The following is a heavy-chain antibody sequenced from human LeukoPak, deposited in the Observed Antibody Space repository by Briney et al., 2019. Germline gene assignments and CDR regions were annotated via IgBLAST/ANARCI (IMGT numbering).Heavy chain of an antibody. Sequence: SQTLSLTCTVSGYSISSGYYWGWIRQPPGKGLEWIGSIYHSGSTNYNPSLKSRVTISVDASKNQFSLKLSSVTAADTAVYYCARGNYYDSRTYYRAFDIWGPGTMVTVSS. CDR1: GYSISSGYY. CDR3: ARGNYYDSRTYYRAFDI. CDR2: IYHSGST. V-gene: IGHV4-38-2*02. D-gene: IGHD3-22*01. J-gene: IGHJ3*02.